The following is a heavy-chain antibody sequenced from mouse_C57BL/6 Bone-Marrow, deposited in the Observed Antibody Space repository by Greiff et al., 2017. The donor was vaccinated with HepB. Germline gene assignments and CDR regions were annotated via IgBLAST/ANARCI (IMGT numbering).Heavy chain of an antibody. V-gene: IGHV1-81*01. Sequence: VQLQQSGAELARPGASVKLSCKASGYTFTSYGISWVKQRTGQGLEWIGEIYPRSGNTYYNEKFKGKATLTADKSSSTAYMELRSLTSEDSAVYFCARPKVYYYGSSPYYYAMDYWGHGTSVTVSS. D-gene: IGHD1-1*01. J-gene: IGHJ4*01. CDR3: ARPKVYYYGSSPYYYAMDY. CDR1: GYTFTSYG. CDR2: IYPRSGNT.